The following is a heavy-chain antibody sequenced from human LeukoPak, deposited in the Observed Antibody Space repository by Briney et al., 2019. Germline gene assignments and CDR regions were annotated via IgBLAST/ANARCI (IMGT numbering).Heavy chain of an antibody. CDR1: GYTFTGYY. J-gene: IGHJ6*02. CDR3: ARDKVRGVTYYYSMDV. V-gene: IGHV1-2*02. CDR2: INPNSGGT. D-gene: IGHD3-10*01. Sequence: ASVKVSCKASGYTFTGYYMHWVRQAPGQGLEWMGWINPNSGGTNYAQKFQGRVTMTRDTSISTAYMELSRLRSDDTAVYYCARDKVRGVTYYYSMDVWGQGTTVTVSS.